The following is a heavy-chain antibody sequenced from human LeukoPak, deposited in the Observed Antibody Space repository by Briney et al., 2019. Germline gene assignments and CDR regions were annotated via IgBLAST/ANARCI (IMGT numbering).Heavy chain of an antibody. CDR3: AKEGDTALVTGYFDL. J-gene: IGHJ2*01. D-gene: IGHD5-18*01. CDR2: IIPIFGTA. Sequence: SVKVPCKASGGTFGSYVISWVRQAPGQGLEWMGGIIPIFGTAHYAQKFQGRLTITADESTSTVYMEMSSLRSEDTAMYYCAKEGDTALVTGYFDLWGRGTLVTVSS. V-gene: IGHV1-69*13. CDR1: GGTFGSYV.